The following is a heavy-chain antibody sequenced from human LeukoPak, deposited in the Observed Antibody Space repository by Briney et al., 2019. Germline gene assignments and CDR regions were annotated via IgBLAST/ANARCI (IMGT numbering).Heavy chain of an antibody. CDR1: GGSISSDSYY. J-gene: IGHJ4*02. CDR2: IHTSGST. CDR3: ARNPGELDY. D-gene: IGHD3-16*01. V-gene: IGHV4-61*02. Sequence: SETLSLTCTVSGGSISSDSYYWSWIRQPAGKGLEWIGRIHTSGSTNYNPSLKSRVTVSIDTSKNQFSLKLSSVTAADTAVYYCARNPGELDYWGQGTLVTVSS.